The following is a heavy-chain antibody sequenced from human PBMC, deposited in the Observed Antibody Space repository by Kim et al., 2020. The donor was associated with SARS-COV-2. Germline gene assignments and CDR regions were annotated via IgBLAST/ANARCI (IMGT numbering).Heavy chain of an antibody. D-gene: IGHD6-19*01. V-gene: IGHV4-59*01. Sequence: SLKSRVTISVDTSKNQFSLKLSSVTAADTAVYYCAREKIDSSGWTSGFDYWGQGTLVTVSS. J-gene: IGHJ4*02. CDR3: AREKIDSSGWTSGFDY.